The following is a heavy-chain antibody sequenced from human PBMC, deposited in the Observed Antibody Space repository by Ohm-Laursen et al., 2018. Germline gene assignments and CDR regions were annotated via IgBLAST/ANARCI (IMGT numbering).Heavy chain of an antibody. V-gene: IGHV3-30*18. CDR3: AKDLASRIYSSGWLPYYFDY. CDR2: ISCDGSNK. J-gene: IGHJ4*02. D-gene: IGHD6-19*01. CDR1: GFTFSSYG. Sequence: SLRLSCTASGFTFSSYGMHWVRQAAGKGLEWVAVISCDGSNKYYGDSVKGRFTISRDNSKNTLYLQMNSLRAEDTAVYYCAKDLASRIYSSGWLPYYFDYWGQGTLVTVSS.